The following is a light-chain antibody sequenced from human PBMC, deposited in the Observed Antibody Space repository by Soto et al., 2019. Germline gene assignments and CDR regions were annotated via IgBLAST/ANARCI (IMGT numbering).Light chain of an antibody. CDR2: GAS. J-gene: IGKJ2*01. CDR1: QSISTY. V-gene: IGKV1-39*01. CDR3: QQTYIAPPYT. Sequence: DVQMTQFPSSLSASVGERVTITCRASQSISTYLNWYQQKPGKAPNLLIYGASSLQSGVPSRFSGSGSGTDFTLTISSLQPEDFATYYCQQTYIAPPYTFCQGTRLEIK.